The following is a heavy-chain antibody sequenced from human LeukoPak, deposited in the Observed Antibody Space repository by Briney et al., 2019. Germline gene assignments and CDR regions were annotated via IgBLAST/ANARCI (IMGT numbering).Heavy chain of an antibody. D-gene: IGHD5-18*01. CDR1: GFIFSSYG. V-gene: IGHV3-33*06. Sequence: GGSLILSCAASGFIFSSYGMYWVRPAPRKGLEWVAVIWYDGSNKYYADSVKGRFTISRDNSKNTLYLQMNSLRVEDTAVYYCAKGPSDTTMATAFDYWGQGTLVTVSS. J-gene: IGHJ4*02. CDR3: AKGPSDTTMATAFDY. CDR2: IWYDGSNK.